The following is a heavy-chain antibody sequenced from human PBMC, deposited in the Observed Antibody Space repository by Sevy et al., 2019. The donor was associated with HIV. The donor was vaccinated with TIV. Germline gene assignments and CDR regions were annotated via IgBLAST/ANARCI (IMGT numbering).Heavy chain of an antibody. Sequence: GGSLRLSCAASGFTFSSYAMHWVRQAPGKGLEWVAVISYDGSNKYYADSVKGRFTISRDNSKNTLYLQMNSLRAEDTALYYCARESPIMITFGGVKSYYYYMDVWGKGTTVTVSS. V-gene: IGHV3-30-3*01. CDR2: ISYDGSNK. CDR1: GFTFSSYA. J-gene: IGHJ6*03. CDR3: ARESPIMITFGGVKSYYYYMDV. D-gene: IGHD3-16*01.